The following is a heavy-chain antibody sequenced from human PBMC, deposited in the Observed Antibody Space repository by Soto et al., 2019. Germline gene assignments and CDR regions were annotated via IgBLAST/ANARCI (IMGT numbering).Heavy chain of an antibody. CDR2: IFYTGST. CDR3: ARRYGWLYFDY. J-gene: IGHJ4*02. D-gene: IGHD6-19*01. V-gene: IGHV4-31*03. CDR1: GGSINSSDYY. Sequence: PSETLSLTSTVSGGSINSSDYYWTWIRQHPEKGLEWIGYIFYTGSTYYNPSLRSRATISVDTSNNQFSLRLTSVTAADTAVYYCARRYGWLYFDYWGQGSLVTVSS.